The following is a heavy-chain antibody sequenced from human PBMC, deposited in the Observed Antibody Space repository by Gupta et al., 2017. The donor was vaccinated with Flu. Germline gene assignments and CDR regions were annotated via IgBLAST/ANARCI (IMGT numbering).Heavy chain of an antibody. CDR2: LWYDESNK. CDR3: ARGGQYQLSRENY. J-gene: IGHJ4*02. CDR1: GLSFGSYG. D-gene: IGHD2-2*01. Sequence: QVQLVESGGGVVQPGTSLRLSCAASGLSFGSYGMPWVRQAQGKGVAWVEILWYDESNKYYADSVKGRFTISRDNSKNTLYLQMNSLRAEDTAGYYCARGGQYQLSRENYWGQGTLVTVSS. V-gene: IGHV3-33*01.